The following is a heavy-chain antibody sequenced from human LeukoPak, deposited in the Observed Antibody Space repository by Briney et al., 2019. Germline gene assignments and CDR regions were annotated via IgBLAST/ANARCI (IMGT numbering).Heavy chain of an antibody. CDR1: GYTLTELS. J-gene: IGHJ5*02. D-gene: IGHD3-22*01. Sequence: ASVKVSCKVSGYTLTELSMHWVRQAPGKGLEWMGGFDPEDGETIYAQKFQGRVTMTEDTSTDTAYMELSSLRSEDTAVYYCATVSGGLDSSGPWGQGTLVTVSS. CDR2: FDPEDGET. CDR3: ATVSGGLDSSGP. V-gene: IGHV1-24*01.